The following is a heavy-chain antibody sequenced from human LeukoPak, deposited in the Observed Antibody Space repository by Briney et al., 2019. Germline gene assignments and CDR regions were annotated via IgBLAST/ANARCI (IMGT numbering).Heavy chain of an antibody. V-gene: IGHV3-23*01. CDR3: AKALTTVSPLRF. CDR2: ISGNGGGT. Sequence: PGGSLRLSCAASEFTFSSFAMSWVRQAPGKGLEWVSAISGNGGGTYYADSVKDRFTISRDNSKDTLYLQMTSLRAEVTAVYYCAKALTTVSPLRFWGQGTLVTVSS. J-gene: IGHJ4*02. CDR1: EFTFSSFA. D-gene: IGHD4-17*01.